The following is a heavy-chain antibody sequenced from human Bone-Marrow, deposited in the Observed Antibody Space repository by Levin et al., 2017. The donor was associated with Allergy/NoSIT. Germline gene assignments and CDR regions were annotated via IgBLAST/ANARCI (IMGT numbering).Heavy chain of an antibody. D-gene: IGHD1-26*01. V-gene: IGHV3-30-3*01. Sequence: GGSLRLSCAASGFTFSSYAMHWVRQAPGKGLEWVAVISYDGSNKYYADSVKGRFTISRDNSKNTLYLQMNSLRAEDTAVYYCARDSPLGSYYSQNHFDYWGQGTLVTVSS. CDR1: GFTFSSYA. J-gene: IGHJ4*02. CDR2: ISYDGSNK. CDR3: ARDSPLGSYYSQNHFDY.